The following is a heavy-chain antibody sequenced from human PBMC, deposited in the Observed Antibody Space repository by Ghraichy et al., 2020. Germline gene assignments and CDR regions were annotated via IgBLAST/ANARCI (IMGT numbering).Heavy chain of an antibody. CDR1: GGSISSSSYY. D-gene: IGHD1-26*01. Sequence: SETLSLTCTVSGGSISSSSYYWGWIRQPPGKGLEWIGSIYYSGSTYYNPSLKSRVTISVDTSKNQFSLKLSSVTAADTAVYYCARRDIVGATIDYWGQGTLVTVSS. CDR3: ARRDIVGATIDY. J-gene: IGHJ4*02. V-gene: IGHV4-39*01. CDR2: IYYSGST.